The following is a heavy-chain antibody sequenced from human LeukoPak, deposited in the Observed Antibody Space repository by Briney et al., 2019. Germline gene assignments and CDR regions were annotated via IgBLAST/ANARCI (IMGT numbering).Heavy chain of an antibody. Sequence: SETLSLTCTVSGGSVSSFYWSWIRQPPGKGLEWITFISYSGSTNYNPSLKSRVTISVDTSKNQFSLKLSSVTAADTALYYCARGEFNTLFDYWGQGTLVTVSS. CDR2: ISYSGST. D-gene: IGHD3-10*01. CDR3: ARGEFNTLFDY. J-gene: IGHJ4*02. CDR1: GGSVSSFY. V-gene: IGHV4-59*08.